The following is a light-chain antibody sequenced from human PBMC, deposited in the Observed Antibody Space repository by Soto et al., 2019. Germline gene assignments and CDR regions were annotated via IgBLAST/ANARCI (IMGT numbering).Light chain of an antibody. CDR3: QQYGSSRWT. V-gene: IGKV3-15*01. CDR2: GAS. Sequence: EIVMTPSPATLSVSPVERATLSCRASQSVSTNLAWYQQKPGQGPRLLIYGASTRATGIPARFSGSGSGTEFTLTISSLQSEDFAVYYCQQYGSSRWTFGQGTKVDIK. CDR1: QSVSTN. J-gene: IGKJ1*01.